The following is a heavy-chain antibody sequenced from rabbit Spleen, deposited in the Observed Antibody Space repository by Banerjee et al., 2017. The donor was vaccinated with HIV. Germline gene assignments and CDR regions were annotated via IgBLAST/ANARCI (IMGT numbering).Heavy chain of an antibody. CDR3: ARDAGTSFSTYGMDL. CDR1: GFSFSSGYD. CDR2: IDTGSSGFT. J-gene: IGHJ6*01. V-gene: IGHV1S40*01. Sequence: QSLEESGGGLVQPGASLTLTCTASGFSFSSGYDMCWVRQAPGKGLEWIACIDTGSSGFTYFASWAKGRFTISKTSSTTVTLQMTSLTAADTATYFCARDAGTSFSTYGMDLWGQGTLVTVS. D-gene: IGHD8-1*01.